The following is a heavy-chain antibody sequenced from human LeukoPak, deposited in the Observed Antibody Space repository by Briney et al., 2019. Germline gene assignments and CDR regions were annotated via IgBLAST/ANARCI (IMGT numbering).Heavy chain of an antibody. CDR1: GGSISSYY. CDR2: IFYTGST. Sequence: PSETLSLICTVSGGSISSYYWSWIRQSPGKGLEWIGYIFYTGSTNYNPSLKSRVTISVDTSKNQLSLKLSSVTAADTAVYYCVRSPAIVEGRGYYFDYWGQGTLVTVSS. D-gene: IGHD2-15*01. V-gene: IGHV4-59*01. CDR3: VRSPAIVEGRGYYFDY. J-gene: IGHJ4*02.